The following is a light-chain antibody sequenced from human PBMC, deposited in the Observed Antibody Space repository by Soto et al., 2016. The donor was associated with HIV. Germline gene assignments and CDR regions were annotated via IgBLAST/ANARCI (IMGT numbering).Light chain of an antibody. CDR2: DDS. Sequence: YVLTQPPSLSVAPGQTATITCGGNNIGSKNVHWYQQKPGQAPVLVVDDDSDRPSGIPERFSGSNSGNTATLTISRVEAGDEADYYCQVWDSSSAQGVFGTGTRVTVL. V-gene: IGLV3-21*02. CDR3: QVWDSSSAQGV. CDR1: NIGSKN. J-gene: IGLJ1*01.